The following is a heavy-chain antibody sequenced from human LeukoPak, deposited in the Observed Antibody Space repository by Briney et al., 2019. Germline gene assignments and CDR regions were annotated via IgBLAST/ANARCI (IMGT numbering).Heavy chain of an antibody. V-gene: IGHV4-61*02. CDR2: IYTTGGT. Sequence: PSQTLSLTCTVPGVSIANTFYYWNWLRQPAGKGLEWIGRIYTTGGTDYNPSLKSRVTISLDTARNQFSLKLSSVTAADTAVYYCARRQDGHDYWGQGTLVTVSS. CDR3: ARRQDGHDY. CDR1: GVSIANTFYY. J-gene: IGHJ4*02.